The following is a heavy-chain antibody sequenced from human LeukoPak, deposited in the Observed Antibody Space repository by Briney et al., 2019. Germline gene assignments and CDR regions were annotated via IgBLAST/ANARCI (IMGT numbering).Heavy chain of an antibody. J-gene: IGHJ6*03. CDR2: ISAYNGNT. Sequence: GASVKVSCKASGYTFTNYGVSWVRQAPGQGLEWMGWISAYNGNTNCAQKLQGRVTMTTDTSTSTAYMELRSLRSDDTAVYYCARGGEVNGWSQVVSYYSYMDVWGKGTTVTVSS. V-gene: IGHV1-18*01. CDR3: ARGGEVNGWSQVVSYYSYMDV. D-gene: IGHD6-19*01. CDR1: GYTFTNYG.